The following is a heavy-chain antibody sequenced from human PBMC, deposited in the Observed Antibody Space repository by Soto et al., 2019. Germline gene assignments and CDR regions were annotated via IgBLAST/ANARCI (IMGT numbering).Heavy chain of an antibody. D-gene: IGHD3-22*01. CDR2: ISYDGNNK. CDR1: EFTFSNYA. Sequence: GGSLRLSCAASEFTFSNYAMHWVRQAPGKGLQWLAVISYDGNNKYYADSVKGRFTISRDNSKKTLYLHMNGLSAEDTAVYFCARDIYYDASGYFDYWGQGTQVTVSS. V-gene: IGHV3-30*03. CDR3: ARDIYYDASGYFDY. J-gene: IGHJ4*02.